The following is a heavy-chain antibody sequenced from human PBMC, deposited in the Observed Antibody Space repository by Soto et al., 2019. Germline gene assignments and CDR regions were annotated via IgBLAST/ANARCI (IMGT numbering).Heavy chain of an antibody. D-gene: IGHD6-6*01. Sequence: PSETLSLTCTVSGGSIYTNDYYWGWIRQPPGRGLEWIGNIDYNGVTYYNRSLKSRVSISRDTSKNQFSLRLRSVNASDTAVYYCARDRSNSPDYFDYWGQGTLVTVSS. J-gene: IGHJ4*02. CDR3: ARDRSNSPDYFDY. CDR2: IDYNGVT. V-gene: IGHV4-39*07. CDR1: GGSIYTNDYY.